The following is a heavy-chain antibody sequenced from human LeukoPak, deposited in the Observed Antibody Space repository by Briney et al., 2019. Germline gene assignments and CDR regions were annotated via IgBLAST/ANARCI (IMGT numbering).Heavy chain of an antibody. Sequence: SETLSLTCAVYGGSFSGYYWSWIRQPPGKGLEWIGEINHSGSTNYNPSLKSRVTISVDTSKNQFSLKLSSVTAADTAVYYRASKQGYSYGYDYWGQGTLVTVSS. D-gene: IGHD5-18*01. CDR2: INHSGST. V-gene: IGHV4-34*01. J-gene: IGHJ4*02. CDR1: GGSFSGYY. CDR3: ASKQGYSYGYDY.